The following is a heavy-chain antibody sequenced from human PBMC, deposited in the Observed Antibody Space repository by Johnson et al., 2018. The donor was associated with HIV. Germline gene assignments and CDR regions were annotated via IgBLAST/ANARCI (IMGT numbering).Heavy chain of an antibody. Sequence: SLRLSCAASGFTVSSNYMSWVRQAPGKGLEWVSVIYSGGSTYYADSVKGRFTISRDNSKNTLYLQMNSLRAEDTAVYYCARGNDYSNYGAFDIWGQGTMVTVSS. CDR1: GFTVSSNY. J-gene: IGHJ3*02. CDR2: IYSGGST. D-gene: IGHD4-11*01. CDR3: ARGNDYSNYGAFDI. V-gene: IGHV3-66*01.